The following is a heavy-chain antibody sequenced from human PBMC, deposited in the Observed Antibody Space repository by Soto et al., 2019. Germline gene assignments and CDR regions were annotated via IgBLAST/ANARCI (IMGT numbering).Heavy chain of an antibody. D-gene: IGHD3-10*01. V-gene: IGHV3-23*01. Sequence: EVQLLESGGGLVQPGGSLRLSCAGTGFTFSSYGMSWVRQAPGKGLEWVSTIRGSAGNANYADSVKGRFTISRDDSTNTEHLQMNSLRPDDPAVYYCAIHLWFGESVFDPWGQGTLVVVSS. J-gene: IGHJ5*02. CDR3: AIHLWFGESVFDP. CDR2: IRGSAGNA. CDR1: GFTFSSYG.